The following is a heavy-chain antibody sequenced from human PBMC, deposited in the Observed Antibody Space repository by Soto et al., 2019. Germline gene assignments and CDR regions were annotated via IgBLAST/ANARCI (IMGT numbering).Heavy chain of an antibody. D-gene: IGHD4-17*01. J-gene: IGHJ4*02. CDR1: GGSFSGYY. Sequence: PSETLSLTCAVYGGSFSGYYWSWIRQPPGKGLEWIGEINHSGSTNYNPSLKSRVTISVDTSKNQFSLKLSSVTAADTAVYYCARYGRKRNDYWGQGTLVTAPQ. CDR2: INHSGST. V-gene: IGHV4-34*01. CDR3: ARYGRKRNDY.